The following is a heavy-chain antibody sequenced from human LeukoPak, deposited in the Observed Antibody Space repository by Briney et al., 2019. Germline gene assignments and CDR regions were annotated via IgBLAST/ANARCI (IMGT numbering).Heavy chain of an antibody. Sequence: ASVKVSCKASGYTFTSYDINWVRQATGQGLEWMGWMNPNSGNTGYAQKFQGRVTMTRNTSISTAYMELSSLRSEDTAVYYCARSRSWRGHYYYMDVWGKGTTVTVSS. CDR3: ARSRSWRGHYYYMDV. V-gene: IGHV1-8*01. CDR1: GYTFTSYD. CDR2: MNPNSGNT. J-gene: IGHJ6*03. D-gene: IGHD6-13*01.